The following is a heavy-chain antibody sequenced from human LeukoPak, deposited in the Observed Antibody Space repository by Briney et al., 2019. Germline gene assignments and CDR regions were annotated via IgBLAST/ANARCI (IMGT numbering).Heavy chain of an antibody. V-gene: IGHV4-59*01. J-gene: IGHJ4*02. CDR1: GGSISSYY. D-gene: IGHD6-13*01. Sequence: PSETLSLTCTVSGGSISSYYWSWIRQPPGKGLEWIGYIYYSGSTNYNPSLKSRVTISVDTSMNQFSLKLSSVTAADTAVYYCARGSDSSGWLKFDYWGQGTLVTVSS. CDR3: ARGSDSSGWLKFDY. CDR2: IYYSGST.